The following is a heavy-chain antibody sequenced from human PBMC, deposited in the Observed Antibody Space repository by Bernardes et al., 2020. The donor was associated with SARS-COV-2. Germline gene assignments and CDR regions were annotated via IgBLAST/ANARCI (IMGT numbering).Heavy chain of an antibody. CDR1: GFTFSSYA. CDR3: AKRLYCSSTSCYTPPDY. D-gene: IGHD2-2*02. Sequence: GGSLRLSCAASGFTFSSYAMSWVRQAPGKGLEWVSAISGSGGSTYYADSVKGRFTISRDNSKNTLYLQMNSLRAEDTAVYYCAKRLYCSSTSCYTPPDYWGQGTLGTVSS. J-gene: IGHJ4*02. V-gene: IGHV3-23*01. CDR2: ISGSGGST.